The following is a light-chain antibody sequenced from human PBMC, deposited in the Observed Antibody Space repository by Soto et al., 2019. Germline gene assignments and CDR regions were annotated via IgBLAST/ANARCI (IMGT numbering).Light chain of an antibody. CDR2: KAS. J-gene: IGKJ1*01. CDR1: QSINSW. Sequence: DIQMTQSPSTLSASVGDRVTITCRASQSINSWLAWYQQEPGKAPKLLIYKASSLQSGVPSRFSGSGSGTEFHLIISSLQPEDFATYCCQHYNSYPPWTFGQGTKVEIK. V-gene: IGKV1-5*03. CDR3: QHYNSYPPWT.